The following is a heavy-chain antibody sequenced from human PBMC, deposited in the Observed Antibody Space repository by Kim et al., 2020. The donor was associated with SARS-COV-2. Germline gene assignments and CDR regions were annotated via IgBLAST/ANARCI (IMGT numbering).Heavy chain of an antibody. CDR2: ISGSGGSK. Sequence: GGSLRLSCVASGFTFNTYAMSWVRQAPGKGLEWVSAISGSGGSKYYADSVRGRFTVSRDNSNNMVHLQMNSLRAEDTAVYYCAKEPLPGEIYYDTSGYVDCWGQGTLVTVSS. D-gene: IGHD3-22*01. J-gene: IGHJ1*01. CDR3: AKEPLPGEIYYDTSGYVDC. V-gene: IGHV3-23*01. CDR1: GFTFNTYA.